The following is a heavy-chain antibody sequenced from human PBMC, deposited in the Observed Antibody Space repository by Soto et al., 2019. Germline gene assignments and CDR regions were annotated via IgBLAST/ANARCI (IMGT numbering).Heavy chain of an antibody. D-gene: IGHD4-17*01. V-gene: IGHV3-11*01. CDR3: ARGTLDCGDCFEGWFDP. CDR2: ISSSGSTI. Sequence: QVQLVESGGGLVKPGGSLRLSCAASGFTFSDYYMSWIRQAPGKGLEWVSYISSSGSTIYYADSVKGRFTISRDNAKNALYLQLNSLSAEDTAVHYCARGTLDCGDCFEGWFDPWGQGTLVTVSS. J-gene: IGHJ5*02. CDR1: GFTFSDYY.